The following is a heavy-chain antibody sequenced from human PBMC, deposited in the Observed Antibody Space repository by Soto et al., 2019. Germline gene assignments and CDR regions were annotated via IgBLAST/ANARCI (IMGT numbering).Heavy chain of an antibody. Sequence: QVPLVQSGAEVKKPGASVKVSCKASGYTFTTYDINWVRQATGHGLEWMGWMNPSSGSTGYAQKFQGRVTMTRDTSISTAYMELNSLRSEDTAVYFCSRRNERASDFWGQGTMVTVSS. CDR1: GYTFTTYD. D-gene: IGHD1-1*01. CDR3: SRRNERASDF. CDR2: MNPSSGST. J-gene: IGHJ4*02. V-gene: IGHV1-8*01.